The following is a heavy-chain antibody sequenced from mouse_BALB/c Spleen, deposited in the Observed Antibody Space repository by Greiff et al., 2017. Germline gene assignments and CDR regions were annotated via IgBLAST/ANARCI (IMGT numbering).Heavy chain of an antibody. D-gene: IGHD2-1*01. CDR2: IWAGGST. Sequence: VQGVESGPGLVAPSQSLSITCTVSGFSLTSYGVHWVRQPPGKGLEWLGVIWAGGSTNYNSALMSRLSISKDNSKSQVFLKMNSLQTDDTAMYYCARDHENGNYDAMDYWGQGTSVTVSS. CDR1: GFSLTSYG. J-gene: IGHJ4*01. CDR3: ARDHENGNYDAMDY. V-gene: IGHV2-9*02.